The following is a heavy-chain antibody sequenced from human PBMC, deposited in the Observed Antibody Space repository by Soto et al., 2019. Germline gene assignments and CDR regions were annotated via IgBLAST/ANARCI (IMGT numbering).Heavy chain of an antibody. CDR2: MNPNSGNT. CDR1: GYTFTSYD. CDR3: ARIKGRGIAVPFAY. V-gene: IGHV1-8*01. Sequence: QVQLVQSGAEVKKPGASVKVSCKASGYTFTSYDVNWVRQATGQGLEWMGWMNPNSGNTGYAQKFQVRVTMTRNTSVSTAYMELSSRGSEDTAVYYCARIKGRGIAVPFAYWGQGTLVTVSS. D-gene: IGHD6-19*01. J-gene: IGHJ4*02.